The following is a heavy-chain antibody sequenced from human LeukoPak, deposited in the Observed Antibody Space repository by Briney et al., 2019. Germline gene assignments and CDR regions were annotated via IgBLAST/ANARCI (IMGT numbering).Heavy chain of an antibody. Sequence: GGSLRLSCAASGFTFSSYWMHWVRHAPGKGLVWVSRINSDGSSTSYADSVKGRFTISRDNAKNTLYLQMNSLRAEDTAVYYCARGSYYDSSGSMSSWGQGTLVTVSS. V-gene: IGHV3-74*01. CDR1: GFTFSSYW. D-gene: IGHD3-22*01. J-gene: IGHJ5*02. CDR2: INSDGSST. CDR3: ARGSYYDSSGSMSS.